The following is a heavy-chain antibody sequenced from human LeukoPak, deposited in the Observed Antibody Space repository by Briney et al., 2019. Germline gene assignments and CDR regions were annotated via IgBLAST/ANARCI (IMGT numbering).Heavy chain of an antibody. CDR2: IDSTSRYI. Sequence: GGSLRLSCVASGFTFSSDSMNWVRQAPGKEMEWVSYIDSTSRYIYYADSVKGRFTISRDNAKESLYLQMNSLRAEDTALYYCARDTSGSSATTFFDLWGHGVLVTVSS. J-gene: IGHJ4*01. CDR1: GFTFSSDS. V-gene: IGHV3-21*01. D-gene: IGHD3-10*01. CDR3: ARDTSGSSATTFFDL.